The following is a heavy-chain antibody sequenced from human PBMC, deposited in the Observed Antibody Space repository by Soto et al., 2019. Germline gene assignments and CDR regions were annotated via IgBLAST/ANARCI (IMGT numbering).Heavy chain of an antibody. D-gene: IGHD3-22*01. Sequence: PSETLSLTCTVSGGSISSSSYYWGWIRQPPGKGLEWIGSIYYSGSTYYNPSLKSRVTISVDTSKNQFSLKLSSVTAADTAVYYCARQGPYYYDSSGYYYFDYGGQGALVTVSA. CDR1: GGSISSSSYY. CDR2: IYYSGST. V-gene: IGHV4-39*01. CDR3: ARQGPYYYDSSGYYYFDY. J-gene: IGHJ4*02.